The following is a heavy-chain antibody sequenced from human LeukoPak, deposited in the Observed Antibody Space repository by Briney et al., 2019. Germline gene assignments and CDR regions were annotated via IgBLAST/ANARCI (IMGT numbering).Heavy chain of an antibody. CDR1: GFTFSSYS. V-gene: IGHV3-21*01. J-gene: IGHJ4*02. CDR2: ISSSSSYI. Sequence: GGSLRLSCAASGFTFSSYSMNCVRQAPGKGMEWVSSISSSSSYIYYTNSVKGRFTISRDNAKNSLYLQMNSLRAEDTAVYYCARGHRATGYWGQGTLVTVSS. CDR3: ARGHRATGY.